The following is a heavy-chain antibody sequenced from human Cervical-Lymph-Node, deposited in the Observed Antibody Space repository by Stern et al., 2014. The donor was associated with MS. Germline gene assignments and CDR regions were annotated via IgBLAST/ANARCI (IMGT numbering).Heavy chain of an antibody. D-gene: IGHD3-16*02. Sequence: EVQLVESGGGSVQPGRSLRLSCAASGFTFDDCAMHWVRQAPGKGLEWVSGISWNSNNIGYADSVGGRFTISRDNAKNSLYLQMNGLRPEDTALYYCAKDISERHYYFDSWGEGTLVTVSS. CDR2: ISWNSNNI. J-gene: IGHJ4*02. CDR1: GFTFDDCA. CDR3: AKDISERHYYFDS. V-gene: IGHV3-9*01.